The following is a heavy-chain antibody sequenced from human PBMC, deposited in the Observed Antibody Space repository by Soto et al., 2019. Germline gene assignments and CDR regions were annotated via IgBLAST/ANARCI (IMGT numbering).Heavy chain of an antibody. V-gene: IGHV3-30-3*01. CDR2: ISYDGSNK. Sequence: SLRLSCAASGFTFSSYAMHWVRQAPGKGLEWVAVISYDGSNKYYADSVKGRFTISRDNSKNTLYLQMNSLRAEDTAVYYCARPSIIAARLHYYYGMDVWGQGTTVTVSS. J-gene: IGHJ6*02. D-gene: IGHD6-6*01. CDR1: GFTFSSYA. CDR3: ARPSIIAARLHYYYGMDV.